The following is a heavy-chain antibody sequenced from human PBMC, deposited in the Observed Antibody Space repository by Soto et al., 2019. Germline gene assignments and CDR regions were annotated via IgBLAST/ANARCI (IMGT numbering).Heavy chain of an antibody. CDR1: GFTFSSNA. J-gene: IGHJ4*02. CDR2: ISSGGSDK. V-gene: IGHV3-30*04. Sequence: PGGSLRLSCAASGFTFSSNAMHWARQAPGKGLEWVAVISSGGSDKYYAEFVKGRFTISRENSKSTVYLQMNSLRAEDTAVYYCARDHRGGTVDYWGQGTLVTVSS. D-gene: IGHD2-15*01. CDR3: ARDHRGGTVDY.